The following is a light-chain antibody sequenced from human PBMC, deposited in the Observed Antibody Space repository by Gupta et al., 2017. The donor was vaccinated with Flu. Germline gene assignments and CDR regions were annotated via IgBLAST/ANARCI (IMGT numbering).Light chain of an antibody. J-gene: IGKJ1*01. CDR2: WAS. Sequence: DIVMTQSPDSLAVSLGERATINCKSSQSVLYSSNNKNYLAWYQQKPGQPPKLLIYWASTREAGVPDRVSGSGSGTDFTRTISSLQAEDVAVYYCKQYDSALTRTFGQGTKVEIK. CDR1: QSVLYSSNNKNY. CDR3: KQYDSALTRT. V-gene: IGKV4-1*01.